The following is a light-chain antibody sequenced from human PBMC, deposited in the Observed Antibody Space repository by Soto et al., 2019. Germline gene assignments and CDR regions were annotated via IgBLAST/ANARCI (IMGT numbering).Light chain of an antibody. CDR3: QQLDSSPLT. CDR1: QSINNW. J-gene: IGKJ3*01. CDR2: DAS. Sequence: DIQMTQSPSTLSASVGARVSITCRASQSINNWLAWYQQKVGEAPKLLIYDASSLESGVPSRFSGSGSGTEFTLTISSLQPEDFATYYCQQLDSSPLTFGPGTKVDIK. V-gene: IGKV1-5*01.